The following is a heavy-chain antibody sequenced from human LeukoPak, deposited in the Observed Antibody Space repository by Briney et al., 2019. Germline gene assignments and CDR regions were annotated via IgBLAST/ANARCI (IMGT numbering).Heavy chain of an antibody. V-gene: IGHV1-46*01. D-gene: IGHD1-20*01. CDR3: ASSGITGFGWYFDL. Sequence: GASVKVSCKASGYTFTSYYMHWVLHAHGQGLEWMGIINPSGGSTSYAQKFQGRVTMTRDTSTSTVYMELSSLRSEDTAVYYCASSGITGFGWYFDLWGRGTLVTVSS. J-gene: IGHJ2*01. CDR2: INPSGGST. CDR1: GYTFTSYY.